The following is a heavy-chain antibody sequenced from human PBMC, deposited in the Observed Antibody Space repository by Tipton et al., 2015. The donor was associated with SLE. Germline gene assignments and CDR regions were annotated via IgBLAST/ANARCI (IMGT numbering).Heavy chain of an antibody. CDR3: ARDNSATAEDAFDF. CDR2: VHHSGTS. D-gene: IGHD5-12*01. Sequence: TLSLTCDVSGASVSTKNWWSWVRQPPEKGLEWVGEVHHSGTSNYNPSLKGRATISVDKSKNQLSLEINSVTAADTAVYYCARDNSATAEDAFDFWGHGTMVTVSS. V-gene: IGHV4-4*02. J-gene: IGHJ3*01. CDR1: GASVSTKNW.